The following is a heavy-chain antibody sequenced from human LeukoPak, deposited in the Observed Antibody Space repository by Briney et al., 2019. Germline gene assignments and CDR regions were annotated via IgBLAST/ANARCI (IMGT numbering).Heavy chain of an antibody. CDR3: ATGASKVTTDFANY. Sequence: AGESLKISCKASGYNFPKSWIGWVRQMPGKGLEWMAIVYPDDSRTKYSPSLQGQVTISADKSINTAYLQWSSLRASDTAMYYCATGASKVTTDFANYWGQGSQVAVSS. J-gene: IGHJ4*02. CDR1: GYNFPKSW. CDR2: VYPDDSRT. D-gene: IGHD4-17*01. V-gene: IGHV5-51*01.